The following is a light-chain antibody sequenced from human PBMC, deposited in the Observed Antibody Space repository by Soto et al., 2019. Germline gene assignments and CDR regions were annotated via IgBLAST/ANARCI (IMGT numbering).Light chain of an antibody. CDR1: SSDIGAYDY. CDR3: SSYTSSSTPYV. J-gene: IGLJ1*01. V-gene: IGLV2-14*01. CDR2: DVT. Sequence: QSALTQPASVSGSPGHSITISCTGSSSDIGAYDYVSWYQQRPVKAPTLMIFDVTNRPSGVSDRFSGSKSGNTASLTVSGLQTEDEADYYCSSYTSSSTPYVFGTGTKVTVL.